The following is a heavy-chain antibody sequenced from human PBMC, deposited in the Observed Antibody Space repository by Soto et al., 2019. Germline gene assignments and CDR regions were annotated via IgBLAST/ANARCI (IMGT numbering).Heavy chain of an antibody. CDR2: SIPIFGTA. CDR1: GGTFSSYA. D-gene: IGHD5-12*01. Sequence: QVQLVQSGAEVKKPGSSVKVSCKASGGTFSSYAISWVRQAPGQGLEWMGGSIPIFGTANYGQKFQGRVTITEDKSTSTAYMEQSSLRSEDTAVYYCARDQDSGHVIKLLYYYGMDVWGQGATVTVSS. CDR3: ARDQDSGHVIKLLYYYGMDV. J-gene: IGHJ6*02. V-gene: IGHV1-69*14.